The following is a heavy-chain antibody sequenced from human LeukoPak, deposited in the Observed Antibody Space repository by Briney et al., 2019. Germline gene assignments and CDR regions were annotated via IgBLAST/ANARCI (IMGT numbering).Heavy chain of an antibody. D-gene: IGHD2-2*01. CDR2: ISGSGGST. J-gene: IGHJ4*02. Sequence: SGGSLRLSCAASGFTFSSYAMSWVRQAPGKGLQWVSGISGSGGSTYYADSVKGRFTISRDNSKNTLYLQMNSLRAEDTAVYYCAKDEDIVVVPAAIDYWGQGTLVTVSS. V-gene: IGHV3-23*01. CDR1: GFTFSSYA. CDR3: AKDEDIVVVPAAIDY.